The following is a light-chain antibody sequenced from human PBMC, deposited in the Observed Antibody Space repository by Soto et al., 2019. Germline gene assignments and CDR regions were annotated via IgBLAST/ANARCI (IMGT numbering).Light chain of an antibody. Sequence: EIVLTQSPATLSLSPGERATLSCRASQSVSSYLAWYQQKPGQAPRLLIYDASGRATGIPARFSGSGSGRDFTLTISSLEPEDFAVYYCHQRNNWRSTFGQGTRLEIK. V-gene: IGKV3-11*02. J-gene: IGKJ5*01. CDR2: DAS. CDR1: QSVSSY. CDR3: HQRNNWRST.